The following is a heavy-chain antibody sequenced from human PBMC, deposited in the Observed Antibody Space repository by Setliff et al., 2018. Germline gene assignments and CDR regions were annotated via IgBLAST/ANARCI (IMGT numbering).Heavy chain of an antibody. Sequence: SETLSLTCAAYGGTFSDYHWSWIRQPPGKGLEWIGEINHSGSTNYDPSLKSRVTMSVDTSKNQFSLRLSSVTAADTAVYFCARVTGFSYMDVWGKGTTVTVSS. CDR2: INHSGST. CDR3: ARVTGFSYMDV. V-gene: IGHV4-34*01. CDR1: GGTFSDYH. D-gene: IGHD3-3*01. J-gene: IGHJ6*03.